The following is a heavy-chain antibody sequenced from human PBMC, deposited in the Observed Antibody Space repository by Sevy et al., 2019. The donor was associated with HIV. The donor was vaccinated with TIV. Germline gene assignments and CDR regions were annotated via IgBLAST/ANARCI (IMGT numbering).Heavy chain of an antibody. D-gene: IGHD5-12*01. CDR1: GFTFSSYG. J-gene: IGHJ4*02. Sequence: GGSLRLSCAASGFTFSSYGMHWVRQAPGKGLEWVAVISYDGSSKYYADSVKGRFTISRDNSKNTLYLQMNSLRTEDTAVYYCAKDQGSGYSGYEKGIFDYWGQGTLVTVSS. V-gene: IGHV3-30*18. CDR3: AKDQGSGYSGYEKGIFDY. CDR2: ISYDGSSK.